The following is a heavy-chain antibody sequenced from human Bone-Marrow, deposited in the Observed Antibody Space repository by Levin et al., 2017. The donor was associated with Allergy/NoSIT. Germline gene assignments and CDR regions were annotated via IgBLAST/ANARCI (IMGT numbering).Heavy chain of an antibody. V-gene: IGHV1-69*06. CDR1: EGTLGSYA. J-gene: IGHJ6*03. Sequence: ASVKVSCKASEGTLGSYAISWMRQAPGHGLEWMGGIIPMFGTTESAQRFRDRLTMTADTFTGTAYMELSSLRSDDTAMYYCARVPRVTAPEMYYYNMDVWGKGTTVIVSS. CDR2: IIPMFGTT. D-gene: IGHD4-11*01. CDR3: ARVPRVTAPEMYYYNMDV.